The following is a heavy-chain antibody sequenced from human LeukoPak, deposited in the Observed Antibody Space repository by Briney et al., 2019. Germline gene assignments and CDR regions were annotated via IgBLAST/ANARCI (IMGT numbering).Heavy chain of an antibody. Sequence: PSETLSLTCTVSGGSVSSYYWSWIRQPPGKRLEWIGYIYYSGSTNYNPSLKSRVTISVDTSKNQFSLKLSSVTAADTAVYYCARAIVGATIPFDYWGQGTLVTVSS. CDR1: GGSVSSYY. CDR2: IYYSGST. D-gene: IGHD1-26*01. CDR3: ARAIVGATIPFDY. V-gene: IGHV4-59*02. J-gene: IGHJ4*02.